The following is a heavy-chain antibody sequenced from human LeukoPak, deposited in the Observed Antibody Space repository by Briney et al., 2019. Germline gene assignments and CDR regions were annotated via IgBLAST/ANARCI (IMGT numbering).Heavy chain of an antibody. V-gene: IGHV1-18*01. CDR1: GYTFTTYG. CDR2: ITTYNGDT. Sequence: ASVKVSCKASGYTFTTYGLSWVRQAPGQGLEWMGWITTYNGDTDYAQKLQGRVTMTADTSTSTAYMELRSLRSDDTAVYYCAREGAVAGRKNSQYWGQGTLVTVSS. D-gene: IGHD6-19*01. CDR3: AREGAVAGRKNSQY. J-gene: IGHJ4*02.